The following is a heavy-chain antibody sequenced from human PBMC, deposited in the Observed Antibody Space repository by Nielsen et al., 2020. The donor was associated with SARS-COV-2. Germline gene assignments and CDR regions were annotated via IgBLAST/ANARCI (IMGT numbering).Heavy chain of an antibody. CDR2: ISGSDDST. CDR1: GFTFNNFA. CDR3: ARGVVPAAMTWFDP. J-gene: IGHJ5*02. Sequence: GGSLRLSCAASGFTFNNFAMSWVRQAPGKGLEWVSTISGSDDSTYYADSVKGRFTISRDDSKNTLYLQMNSLRAEDTAVYYCARGVVPAAMTWFDPWGQGTLVTVSS. V-gene: IGHV3-23*01. D-gene: IGHD2-2*01.